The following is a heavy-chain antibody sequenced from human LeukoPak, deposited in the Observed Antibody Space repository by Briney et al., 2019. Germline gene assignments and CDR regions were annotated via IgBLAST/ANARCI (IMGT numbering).Heavy chain of an antibody. CDR1: GFTLSKYW. J-gene: IGHJ4*02. V-gene: IGHV3-74*01. CDR2: ISSDGTTT. CDR3: ASPGDNYAILGLDY. Sequence: PGGSLRLSCAASGFTLSKYWMHWVRQAPGKGLAWVSRISSDGTTTAYADSVKGRFTISRDSAKNMLYLQMNSLRVDDTAMYYCASPGDNYAILGLDYWGQGTLVTASS. D-gene: IGHD3-9*01.